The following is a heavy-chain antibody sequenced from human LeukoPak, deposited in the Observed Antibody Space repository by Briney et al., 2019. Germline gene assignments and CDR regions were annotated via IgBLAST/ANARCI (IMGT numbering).Heavy chain of an antibody. D-gene: IGHD3-3*01. Sequence: SETLSLTCTVSGGSISSYYWSWIRQPPGKGLEWIGYIYYSGSTNYSPSLKSRVTISVDTSKNQFSLKLSSVTAADTAVYYCARAAGRYYDFWSGYPPSYGMDVWGQGTTVTVSS. V-gene: IGHV4-59*01. CDR3: ARAAGRYYDFWSGYPPSYGMDV. CDR1: GGSISSYY. J-gene: IGHJ6*02. CDR2: IYYSGST.